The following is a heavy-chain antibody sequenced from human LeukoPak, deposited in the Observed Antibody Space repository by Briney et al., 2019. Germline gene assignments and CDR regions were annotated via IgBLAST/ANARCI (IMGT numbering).Heavy chain of an antibody. CDR2: ISGSGGST. CDR1: GFTFSSYA. Sequence: GGSLRLSCAASGFTFSSYAMSWVRQAPGKGLEWVSAISGSGGSTYYADSVKGRFTISRDNSKNTLCLQMNSLRAEDTAVYYCAKGIQWSLGAFDIWGQGTMVTVSS. D-gene: IGHD3-10*01. V-gene: IGHV3-23*01. J-gene: IGHJ3*02. CDR3: AKGIQWSLGAFDI.